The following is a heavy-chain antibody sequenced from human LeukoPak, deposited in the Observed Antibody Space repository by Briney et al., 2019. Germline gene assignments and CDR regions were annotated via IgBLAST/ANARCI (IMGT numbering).Heavy chain of an antibody. CDR2: IDTSGGT. J-gene: IGHJ3*02. V-gene: IGHV4-61*09. Sequence: KPSETLSLTCTVSGGSISSGSDYWSWIRQPAGKGLEWIGHIDTSGGTNYNPSLKSRVTISVDTSKNQFSLKLSSVTAADTAVYYCARASLNRDAFDIWGQGTMVTVSS. CDR1: GGSISSGSDY. D-gene: IGHD1-14*01. CDR3: ARASLNRDAFDI.